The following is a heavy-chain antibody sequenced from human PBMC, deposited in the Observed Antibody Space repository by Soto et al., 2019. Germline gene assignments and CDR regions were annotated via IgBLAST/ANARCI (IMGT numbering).Heavy chain of an antibody. CDR2: IYYSGST. Sequence: TVADGSSGDLFCSCIRQNPGKGLEWIGHIYYSGSTNYNPSLKSRVTISVDTSKNQFSLKLSSVTAADTAVYYCARTVITAAYLGFDSRGQGTLVTVFS. V-gene: IGHV4-59*11. J-gene: IGHJ5*01. CDR1: DGSSGDLF. D-gene: IGHD3-22*01. CDR3: ARTVITAAYLGFDS.